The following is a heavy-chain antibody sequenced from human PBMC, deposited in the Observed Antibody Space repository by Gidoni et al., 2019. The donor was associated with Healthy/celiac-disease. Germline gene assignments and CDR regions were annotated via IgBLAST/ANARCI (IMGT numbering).Heavy chain of an antibody. Sequence: KISCKGSGYSFTSYWIGWVRQMPGKGLEWMGIIYPGDSATRYRPSFQGPVTSSADKSISTAYLQWSSLKASDTALYYCARRYRGHYYYSYGMDVWGQGTTVTVSS. J-gene: IGHJ6*02. CDR1: GYSFTSYW. CDR2: IYPGDSAT. V-gene: IGHV5-51*01. CDR3: ARRYRGHYYYSYGMDV. D-gene: IGHD1-1*01.